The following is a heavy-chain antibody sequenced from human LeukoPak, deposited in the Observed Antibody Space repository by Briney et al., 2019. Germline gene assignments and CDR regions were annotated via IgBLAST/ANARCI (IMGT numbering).Heavy chain of an antibody. CDR1: GGSISSGGYY. CDR2: IYYSGNT. Sequence: PSETLSLTCTVSGGSISSGGYYWTWIRQHPGKGLEWIGYIYYSGNTYYNPSLKSRVTISVDTSKSQFSLNLTSVTAADTAVYYCARYCSSTNCRWFDPWGQGTLVTVSS. D-gene: IGHD2-2*01. CDR3: ARYCSSTNCRWFDP. J-gene: IGHJ5*02. V-gene: IGHV4-31*03.